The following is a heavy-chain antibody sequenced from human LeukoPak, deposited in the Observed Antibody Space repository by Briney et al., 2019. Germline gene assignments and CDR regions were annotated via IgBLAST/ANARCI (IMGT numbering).Heavy chain of an antibody. D-gene: IGHD1-1*01. CDR2: ISSTSNYI. V-gene: IGHV3-21*01. CDR1: GFTFSSYS. Sequence: GGSLRLSCAASGFTFSSYSMNWVRQAPGTWLEWVSSISSTSNYIFYADSVKGRFTISRDNAKNSLYLQMNSLRVEDTAVYYCARLGLEVGGPNWFDPWGQGTLVTVSS. J-gene: IGHJ5*02. CDR3: ARLGLEVGGPNWFDP.